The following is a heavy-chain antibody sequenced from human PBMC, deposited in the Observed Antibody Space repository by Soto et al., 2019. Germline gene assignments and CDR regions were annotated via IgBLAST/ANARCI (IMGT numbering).Heavy chain of an antibody. CDR1: GFSLNTTGMC. CDR2: IDWDDDK. CDR3: ARGYAYLGL. J-gene: IGHJ4*02. Sequence: SGPTLVNPTETLKLTCTFSGFSLNTTGMCLSWIRQPPGKALEWLARIDWDDDKYYTTSLKTRLTISRDTSKNQVVLTLTNVDPVDTATYFCARGYAYLGLWGQGILVTVSS. V-gene: IGHV2-70*11. D-gene: IGHD3-16*01.